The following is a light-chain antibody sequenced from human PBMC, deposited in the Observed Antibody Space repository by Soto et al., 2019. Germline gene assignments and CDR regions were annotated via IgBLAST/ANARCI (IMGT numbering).Light chain of an antibody. CDR1: QSVSSNF. V-gene: IGKV3-20*01. Sequence: EIVLTQSPGTLSLSPGDRATLSCRASQSVSSNFLAWYQQKPGQAPRLLIYGASIRATGIPDRFSGSGSGTDFTLTSRRLEPEDCAMYDCHQYGSSPRTFGQGTKVEIK. CDR3: HQYGSSPRT. J-gene: IGKJ1*01. CDR2: GAS.